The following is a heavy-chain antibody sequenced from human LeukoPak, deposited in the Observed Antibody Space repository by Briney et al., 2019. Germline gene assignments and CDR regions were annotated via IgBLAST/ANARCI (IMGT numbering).Heavy chain of an antibody. D-gene: IGHD6-25*01. CDR1: GVSITNYH. J-gene: IGHJ4*02. Sequence: SETLSLTCTVSGVSITNYHWSWIRQPPGKGLEWIGYISYSGSTNYNPSLKSRVTISLDTSKNQFSLNLSSVTAADTAVYFCARGFSGPTAYFDYWGQGTLVTVSS. CDR2: ISYSGST. CDR3: ARGFSGPTAYFDY. V-gene: IGHV4-59*01.